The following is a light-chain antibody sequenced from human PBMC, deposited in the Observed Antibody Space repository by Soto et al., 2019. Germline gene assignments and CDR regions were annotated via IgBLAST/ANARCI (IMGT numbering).Light chain of an antibody. CDR1: QDISNY. Sequence: DIQLTQSPSFLSASVGDRVTITCRASQDISNYLVWYQQKPGKAPKPLIYAASTLQSGVPSRFSGSGSGTEFTLTISSLQPEDFAVYYCQQRSNWLFTFGPGTKVDIK. CDR3: QQRSNWLFT. V-gene: IGKV1-9*01. J-gene: IGKJ3*01. CDR2: AAS.